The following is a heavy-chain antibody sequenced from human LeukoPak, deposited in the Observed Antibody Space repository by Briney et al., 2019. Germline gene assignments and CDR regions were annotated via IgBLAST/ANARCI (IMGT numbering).Heavy chain of an antibody. V-gene: IGHV3-21*01. Sequence: GGSLRLSCAASRFTFSSYSMNWVRQAPGKGLEWVSSMIRSTSYVYYADSVKGRFTISRDNANTSLWLRMDSLRAEDTAVYYCARGYGPFDYWGQGTLVTVSS. CDR2: MIRSTSYV. J-gene: IGHJ4*02. D-gene: IGHD2-15*01. CDR1: RFTFSSYS. CDR3: ARGYGPFDY.